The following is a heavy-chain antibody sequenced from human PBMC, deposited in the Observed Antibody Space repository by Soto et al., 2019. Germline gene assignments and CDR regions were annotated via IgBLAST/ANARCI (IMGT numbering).Heavy chain of an antibody. CDR1: GGSISSYY. CDR3: AGHLGYCDTTTCSAYQWFDP. CDR2: IYYTGST. V-gene: IGHV4-59*08. J-gene: IGHJ5*02. D-gene: IGHD2-2*01. Sequence: SETLSLTCTISGGSISSYYWSWIRQSPGKGLEWIGYIYYTGSTNYNPSLRSRVTISLDTSKNQFSLKLSSVTAADTAVYYCAGHLGYCDTTTCSAYQWFDPWGQGTRVTVPS.